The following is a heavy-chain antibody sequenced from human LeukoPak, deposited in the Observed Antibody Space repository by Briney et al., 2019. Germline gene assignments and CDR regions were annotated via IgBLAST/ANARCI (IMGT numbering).Heavy chain of an antibody. CDR1: GFTFSSYS. CDR2: ISSSSSYI. J-gene: IGHJ3*02. CDR3: ARDKSYYDSSVI. V-gene: IGHV3-21*01. D-gene: IGHD3-22*01. Sequence: GSLRLSCAASGFTFSSYSMNWVRQAPGKGLEWVSTISSSSSYIYYADSVKGRFTISRDNAKNSLSLQMNSLRAEDTAVYYCARDKSYYDSSVIWGQGTMVTVSS.